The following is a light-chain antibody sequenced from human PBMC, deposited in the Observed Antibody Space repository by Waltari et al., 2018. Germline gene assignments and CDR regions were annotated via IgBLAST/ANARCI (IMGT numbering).Light chain of an antibody. J-gene: IGLJ3*02. CDR1: NIGSKS. V-gene: IGLV3-21*02. CDR2: DDN. Sequence: SYELTQPPSVSVAPGQTARITCEGSNIGSKSVHWYQQRPGQAPLLAVQDDNARPSVIPERLSGSNSGNTATLTIGRVEAGDEADYYCHLWDSSSDHWVFGGGTRLTVL. CDR3: HLWDSSSDHWV.